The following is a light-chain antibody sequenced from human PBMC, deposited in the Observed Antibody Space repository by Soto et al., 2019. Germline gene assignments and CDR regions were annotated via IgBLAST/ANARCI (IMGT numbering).Light chain of an antibody. Sequence: EIVMTQSPATLSVSPGERATLSCRASQSVGSDLAWYQQKPGQAPRLVIFDASTRATGIPDRFSGRGSGTEFTLTISSLQSEDFAVYFCQQYNYWPPITFGGGTKVDIK. CDR3: QQYNYWPPIT. J-gene: IGKJ4*01. CDR1: QSVGSD. V-gene: IGKV3-15*01. CDR2: DAS.